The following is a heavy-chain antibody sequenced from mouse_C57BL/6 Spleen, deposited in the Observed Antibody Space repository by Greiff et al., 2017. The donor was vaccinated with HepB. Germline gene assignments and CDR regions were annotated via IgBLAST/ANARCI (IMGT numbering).Heavy chain of an antibody. V-gene: IGHV3-6*01. J-gene: IGHJ2*01. CDR1: GYSITSGYY. CDR2: ISYDGSN. CDR3: ARVGYYGSSFDY. Sequence: VQLMESGPGLVKPSQSLSLTCSVTGYSITSGYYWNWIRQFPGNQLEWMGYISYDGSNNYNPSLKNRISITRDTSKNQFFLKLNSVTTEDTATYYCARVGYYGSSFDYWGQGTTLTVSS. D-gene: IGHD1-1*01.